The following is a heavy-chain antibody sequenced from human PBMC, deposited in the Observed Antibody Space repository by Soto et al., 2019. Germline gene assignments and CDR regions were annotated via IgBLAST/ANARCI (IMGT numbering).Heavy chain of an antibody. J-gene: IGHJ3*02. D-gene: IGHD2-15*01. V-gene: IGHV3-11*01. CDR2: ISSSGSGI. Sequence: VGSLRLSCAASGFTFSDYYMTWIRQAPGKGLEWVSYISSSGSGIYYADSVKGRFTISRDNAKNSLYLQMSSLRAEDTAVYYCARAYSDAFDIWGQGTMVTVSS. CDR1: GFTFSDYY. CDR3: ARAYSDAFDI.